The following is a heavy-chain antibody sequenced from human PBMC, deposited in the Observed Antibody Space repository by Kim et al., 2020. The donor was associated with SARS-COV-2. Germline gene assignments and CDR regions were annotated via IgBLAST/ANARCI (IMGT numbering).Heavy chain of an antibody. J-gene: IGHJ3*02. CDR3: ARGGRLIVVVTAIRGAFDI. D-gene: IGHD2-21*02. Sequence: SETLSLTCAVYGGSFSGYYWSWIRQPPGKGLEWIGEINHSGSTNYNPSLKSRVTISVDTSKNQFSLKLSSVTAADTAVYYCARGGRLIVVVTAIRGAFDIWGQGTMVTVSS. CDR1: GGSFSGYY. V-gene: IGHV4-34*01. CDR2: INHSGST.